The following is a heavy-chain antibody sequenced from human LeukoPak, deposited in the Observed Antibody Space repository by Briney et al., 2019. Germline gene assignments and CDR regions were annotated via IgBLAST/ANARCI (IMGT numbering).Heavy chain of an antibody. D-gene: IGHD1-26*01. J-gene: IGHJ4*02. CDR2: LNPNSGNT. Sequence: ASVKVSCKASGDTFTTYDVNWVRQATEQGLEWMGWLNPNSGNTGYVQKFQGRVTMTMNTSISTAYMELTSLTSEDTAVYYCARSTMGARRKYDYWGQGTLVTVSS. CDR1: GDTFTTYD. V-gene: IGHV1-8*01. CDR3: ARSTMGARRKYDY.